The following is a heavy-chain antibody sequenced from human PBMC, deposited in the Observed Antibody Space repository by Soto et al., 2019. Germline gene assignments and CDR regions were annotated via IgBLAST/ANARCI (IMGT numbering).Heavy chain of an antibody. J-gene: IGHJ4*02. CDR3: VRGTSHYNYVHVWY. CDR2: RKQDGRET. V-gene: IGHV3-7*03. CDR1: GFTFSSYW. Sequence: EVQLVESGGGLVQPGGSLRLSCAASGFTFSSYWMSWVRQAQGKALECVANRKQDGRETYYVDSVKGRFTISRDNANSALYLQMDTLGAEDKAVYYCVRGTSHYNYVHVWYWGQGTHVIVSS. D-gene: IGHD3-16*01.